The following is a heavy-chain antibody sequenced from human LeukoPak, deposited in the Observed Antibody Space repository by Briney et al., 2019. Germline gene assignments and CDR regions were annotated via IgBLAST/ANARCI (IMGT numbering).Heavy chain of an antibody. CDR3: ARSRYCSGGSCYSPYYYYYMDV. V-gene: IGHV5-51*01. D-gene: IGHD2-15*01. CDR1: GYSFTSYW. Sequence: GESLKISCKGSGYSFTSYWIGWVRQMPGKGLEWMGSIYCGDSDTRYSPSFQGQVTISADKSISTAYLQWSSLKASDTAMYYCARSRYCSGGSCYSPYYYYYMDVWGKGTTVTVSS. J-gene: IGHJ6*03. CDR2: IYCGDSDT.